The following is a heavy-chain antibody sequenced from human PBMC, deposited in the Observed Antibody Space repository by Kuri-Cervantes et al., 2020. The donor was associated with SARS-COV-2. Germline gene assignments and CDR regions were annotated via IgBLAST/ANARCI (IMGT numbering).Heavy chain of an antibody. D-gene: IGHD3-10*01. CDR3: ARDETVTMVRGVIIRPEIAPVWGSFDY. CDR1: GFTFSSYS. CDR2: ISSSSSYI. Sequence: GESLKISCAASGFTFSSYSMNWVRQAPGKGLEWVSSISSSSSYIYYADSVKGRFTISRDNAKNSLYLQMNSLRAEDTAVYYRARDETVTMVRGVIIRPEIAPVWGSFDYWGQGTLVTVSS. V-gene: IGHV3-21*01. J-gene: IGHJ4*02.